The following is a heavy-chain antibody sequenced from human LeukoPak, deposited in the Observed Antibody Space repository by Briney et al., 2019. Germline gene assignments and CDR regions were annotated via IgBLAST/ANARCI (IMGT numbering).Heavy chain of an antibody. Sequence: GASVKVSCKASGGTFSSYAISWVRQAPGQGLEWMGGIIPIFGTANYAQKFQGRVTITTDESTSTAYMELSSLRSEDTAVYYCARVLGLAFDPWGQGTLVTVSS. J-gene: IGHJ5*02. CDR2: IIPIFGTA. V-gene: IGHV1-69*05. CDR3: ARVLGLAFDP. CDR1: GGTFSSYA. D-gene: IGHD2-21*01.